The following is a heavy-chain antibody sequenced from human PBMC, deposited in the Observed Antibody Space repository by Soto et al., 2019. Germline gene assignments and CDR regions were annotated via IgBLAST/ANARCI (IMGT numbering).Heavy chain of an antibody. Sequence: SETLSLTCTVSGDSVSNNYWSWIRQPPGKGLEWIGYIYYSGSTYYNPSLRSRVTISVDTSKNQFSLKLRSVTAADTAIYYCARENWGNSNWFDPWGQGTLVTVSS. D-gene: IGHD3-16*01. V-gene: IGHV4-59*02. J-gene: IGHJ5*02. CDR1: GDSVSNNY. CDR2: IYYSGST. CDR3: ARENWGNSNWFDP.